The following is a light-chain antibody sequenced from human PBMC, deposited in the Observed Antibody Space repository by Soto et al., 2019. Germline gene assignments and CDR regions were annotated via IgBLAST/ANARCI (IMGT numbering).Light chain of an antibody. CDR2: AAS. CDR3: QQYNTYWT. J-gene: IGKJ1*01. V-gene: IGKV1-9*01. CDR1: QGISSY. Sequence: DIPLTQSTSFLSAAVEDRVTITCRASQGISSYLAWYQQKPGKAPKLLIYAASTLQSGVPSRLSGSASGTEFTLTISSMKPDDSATYYCQQYNTYWTFGQGTKVDI.